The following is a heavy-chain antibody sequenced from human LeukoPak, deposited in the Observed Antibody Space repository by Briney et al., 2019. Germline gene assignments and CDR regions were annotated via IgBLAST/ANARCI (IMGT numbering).Heavy chain of an antibody. CDR1: GFTFSTYA. CDR2: NSASGETT. CDR3: AKAPVGWLRPLDY. D-gene: IGHD5-12*01. J-gene: IGHJ4*02. V-gene: IGHV3-23*01. Sequence: GGSLRLSCAASGFTFSTYAMSWVRQAPGKGLEWVSGNSASGETTYYADSVKGRFAISRDNSKNTLHLQMNSLRAVDTAVYYCAKAPVGWLRPLDYWGQGTLVTVSS.